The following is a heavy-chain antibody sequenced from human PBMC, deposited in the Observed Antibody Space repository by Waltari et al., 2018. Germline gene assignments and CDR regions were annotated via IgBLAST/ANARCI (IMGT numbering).Heavy chain of an antibody. D-gene: IGHD5-12*01. J-gene: IGHJ4*02. Sequence: EVRLVESGGGLIQPGGSLRLSCAASGFTVSYNYMSWVRQAPGKGLGWVSVIYAGGNTYDADSVKGRFTISRDDSKSTLYLAMHSLRVEDTAVYYCARAGLGSPLEWLRLFDSWGQGTLVTVSS. CDR2: IYAGGNT. V-gene: IGHV3-53*01. CDR3: ARAGLGSPLEWLRLFDS. CDR1: GFTVSYNY.